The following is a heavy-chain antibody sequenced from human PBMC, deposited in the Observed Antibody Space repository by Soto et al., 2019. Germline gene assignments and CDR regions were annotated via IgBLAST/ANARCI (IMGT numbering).Heavy chain of an antibody. CDR2: IYHSGST. V-gene: IGHV4-4*02. CDR3: ARVWTTVTNWFDP. J-gene: IGHJ5*02. D-gene: IGHD4-17*01. CDR1: GGSISSSNW. Sequence: QVQLQESGPGLVKPSGTLSLTCAVSGGSISSSNWWSWVRQPPGKGLEWIGEIYHSGSTNDNPSLTRRVTISVAKSKNLCSLKLSSVTAADTAVYYCARVWTTVTNWFDPWGQGTLVTVSS.